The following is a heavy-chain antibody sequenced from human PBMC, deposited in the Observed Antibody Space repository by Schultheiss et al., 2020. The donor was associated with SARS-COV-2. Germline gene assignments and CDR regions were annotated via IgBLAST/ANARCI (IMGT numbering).Heavy chain of an antibody. CDR1: GGSIRSGESY. V-gene: IGHV4-30-2*03. CDR2: VYYTGHS. CDR3: ARHLLRSRGVFGAAQPLDY. J-gene: IGHJ4*02. D-gene: IGHD2-2*01. Sequence: SQTLSLTCTVSGGSIRSGESYWSWIRQSPGKGLEWIGNVYYTGHSYSNPSLESRATISADTSKNQLSLKLRSMTAADTAVYYCARHLLRSRGVFGAAQPLDYWGQGTLVTVSS.